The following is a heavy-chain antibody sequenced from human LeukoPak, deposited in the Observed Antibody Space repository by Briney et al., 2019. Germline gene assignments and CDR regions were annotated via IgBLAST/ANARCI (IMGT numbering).Heavy chain of an antibody. Sequence: GGSLRLSCAASGFTFSSYWMHWIRQAPGKGLEWVSYISISGTTTNYADSVKGRFTISRDDARNSLYLQMNSLRAEDTAVYYCAKDILAAGLFFDYWGQGTLVTVSS. CDR3: AKDILAAGLFFDY. D-gene: IGHD6-13*01. CDR1: GFTFSSYW. J-gene: IGHJ4*02. CDR2: ISISGTTT. V-gene: IGHV3-11*01.